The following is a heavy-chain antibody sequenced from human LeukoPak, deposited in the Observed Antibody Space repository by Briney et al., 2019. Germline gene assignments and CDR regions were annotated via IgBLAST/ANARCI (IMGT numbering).Heavy chain of an antibody. CDR1: GFTFNTVW. CDR3: TTVHGAGPVNFDY. CDR2: IKSKTDGERS. D-gene: IGHD3-16*01. Sequence: GGSLRLSCTASGFTFNTVWMTWVRQAPGKGLEWVGRIKSKTDGERSDCAAAVKGRFIISRDDSEDTLFLQMNSLKTEDTAVYYCTTVHGAGPVNFDYWGQGSLVTVSS. V-gene: IGHV3-15*01. J-gene: IGHJ4*02.